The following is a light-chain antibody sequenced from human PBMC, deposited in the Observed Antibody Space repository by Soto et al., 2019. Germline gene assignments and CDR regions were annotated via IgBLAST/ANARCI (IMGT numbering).Light chain of an antibody. CDR2: EVS. J-gene: IGLJ1*01. CDR3: SSFASGKTDV. V-gene: IGLV2-14*01. CDR1: SSDVGGYNY. Sequence: QSALTQPASVSGSPGQSITISCTGTSSDVGGYNYVSWYQQYPGKAPKLMIYEVSNRPSGVSNRFSGSKSGNTASLTISGLQADDEADYYCSSFASGKTDVFGTGTKLTVL.